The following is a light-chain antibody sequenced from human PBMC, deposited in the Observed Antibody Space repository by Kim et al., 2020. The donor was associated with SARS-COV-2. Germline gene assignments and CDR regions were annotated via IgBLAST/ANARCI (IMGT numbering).Light chain of an antibody. J-gene: IGKJ2*01. CDR2: GAS. CDR1: QSVSSN. Sequence: EIVMTQSPGTLSVSPGERATLSCRASQSVSSNLAWYQQKPGQAPRLLIFGASTRATAIPARFSGSGSGTEFTLTISSLQSEDFAVYYCQQYNNWPSNTFGQGTKLEIK. V-gene: IGKV3-15*01. CDR3: QQYNNWPSNT.